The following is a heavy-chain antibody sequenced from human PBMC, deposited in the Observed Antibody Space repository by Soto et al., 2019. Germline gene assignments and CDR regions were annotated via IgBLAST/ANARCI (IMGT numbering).Heavy chain of an antibody. J-gene: IGHJ4*02. Sequence: QLQLQESGPGLVKPSETLSLTCTVSGGSISSSSYYWGWIRQPPGKALEWIGSIYYSGSTYYNPSLKSRVTISVDTSKNQFSLKLSSVTAADTAVYYCARHYYDSSGYYGGYWGQGTLVTVSS. D-gene: IGHD3-22*01. CDR1: GGSISSSSYY. V-gene: IGHV4-39*01. CDR2: IYYSGST. CDR3: ARHYYDSSGYYGGY.